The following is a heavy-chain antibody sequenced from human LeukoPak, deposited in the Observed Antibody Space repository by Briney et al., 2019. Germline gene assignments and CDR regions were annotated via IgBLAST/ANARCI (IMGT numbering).Heavy chain of an antibody. V-gene: IGHV3-15*01. Sequence: GGSLRLSCAASGFTFSNAWMSWVRQAPGKGLEWVGRIKSKTDGGTTDYAAPVKGRFTISRDDSKNTLYLQMNSLKTEDAAVYYCTTDPAERLLWFGEPQAFDIWGQGTMVTVSS. J-gene: IGHJ3*02. CDR2: IKSKTDGGTT. D-gene: IGHD3-10*01. CDR3: TTDPAERLLWFGEPQAFDI. CDR1: GFTFSNAW.